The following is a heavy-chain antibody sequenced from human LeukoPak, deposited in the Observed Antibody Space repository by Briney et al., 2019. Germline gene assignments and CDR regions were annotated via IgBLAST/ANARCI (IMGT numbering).Heavy chain of an antibody. J-gene: IGHJ4*02. V-gene: IGHV1-18*01. CDR2: ISAYNGNT. CDR3: ARDRDYYGSGDY. Sequence: ASVKVSFKASGYTFTSYGISWVRQAPGQGLEWMGWISAYNGNTNYAQKLQGRVTMTTDTSTSTAYMELRSLRSDDTAVYYCARDRDYYGSGDYWGQGTLVTVSS. CDR1: GYTFTSYG. D-gene: IGHD3-10*01.